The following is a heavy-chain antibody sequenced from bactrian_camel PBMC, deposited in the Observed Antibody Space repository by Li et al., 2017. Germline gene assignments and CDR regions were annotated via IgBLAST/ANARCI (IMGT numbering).Heavy chain of an antibody. CDR1: GLTDSHNC. V-gene: IGHV3S44*01. D-gene: IGHD5*01. CDR2: LIDGDGST. CDR3: AAARRIGRWIGSGLVPAKLFDD. Sequence: VQLVESGGGSVQAGGSLRLSCAASGLTDSHNCMGWFRQVPGKEREGIALIDGDGSTRYLDFVKGRFTISKDNAGNTLYLRMDSLKVEDSGMYYCAAARRIGRWIGSGLVPAKLFDDWGQGTQVTVS. J-gene: IGHJ4*01.